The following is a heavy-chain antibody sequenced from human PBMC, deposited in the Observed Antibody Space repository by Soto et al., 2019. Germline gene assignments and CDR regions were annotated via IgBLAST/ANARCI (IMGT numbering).Heavy chain of an antibody. V-gene: IGHV3-72*01. CDR2: TRNKANRYTT. D-gene: IGHD3-3*01. Sequence: GGSVRLSCAASGFCFSDHYMDWVRQAPGKGLEWVARTRNKANRYTTEYAASVKGRFTISRDDSKNSLYLQMSSLQTEDTAVYYCGRVGDYNFWSGPDYWGQGTLVTVSS. CDR1: GFCFSDHY. J-gene: IGHJ4*02. CDR3: GRVGDYNFWSGPDY.